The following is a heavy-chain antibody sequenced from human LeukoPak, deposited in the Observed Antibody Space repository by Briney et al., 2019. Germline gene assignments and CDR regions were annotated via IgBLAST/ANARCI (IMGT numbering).Heavy chain of an antibody. CDR2: INPNSGGT. J-gene: IGHJ5*02. Sequence: ASVKVSCKASGYTFSANFMHWVRQAPGQGLEWMGWINPNSGGTNYAQKFQGRVTMTRDTSISTAYMELSRLRSDDTAVYYCARDWVYCSGGSCYSNQLYNWFDPWGQGTLVTVSS. CDR1: GYTFSANF. D-gene: IGHD2-15*01. V-gene: IGHV1-2*02. CDR3: ARDWVYCSGGSCYSNQLYNWFDP.